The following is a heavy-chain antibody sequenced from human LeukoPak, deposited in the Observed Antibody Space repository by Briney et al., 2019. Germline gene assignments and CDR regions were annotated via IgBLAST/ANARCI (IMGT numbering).Heavy chain of an antibody. V-gene: IGHV3-30-3*01. CDR1: GFTFSSYA. Sequence: GGSLRLSCAASGFTFSSYAMHWVRQAPGKGLEWVAVISYDGSNKYYADSVKGRFTISRDNSKNTLYLQMNSLRAEDTAVYYCAREARSNSGFDYWGQGTLVTVSS. D-gene: IGHD4-11*01. J-gene: IGHJ4*02. CDR3: AREARSNSGFDY. CDR2: ISYDGSNK.